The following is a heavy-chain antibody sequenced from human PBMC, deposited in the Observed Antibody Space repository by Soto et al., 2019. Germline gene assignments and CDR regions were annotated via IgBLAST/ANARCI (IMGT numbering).Heavy chain of an antibody. CDR1: GGSFNGYY. V-gene: IGHV4-34*01. Sequence: PSGTLSITLASYGGSFNGYYCSGIRQPPGKGLEWIGEINHSGSTNYNPSLKSRVTISVDTSKNQFSLKLSSVTAADTAVYYCARGRGLIAAASRNMDVWGKGTTVTVSS. CDR2: INHSGST. D-gene: IGHD6-13*01. CDR3: ARGRGLIAAASRNMDV. J-gene: IGHJ6*03.